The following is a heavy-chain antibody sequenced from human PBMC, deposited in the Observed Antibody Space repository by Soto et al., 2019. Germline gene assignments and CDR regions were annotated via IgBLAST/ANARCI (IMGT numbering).Heavy chain of an antibody. J-gene: IGHJ5*02. V-gene: IGHV3-23*01. Sequence: GGSLRLSCAASGFTFSSYAMSWVRQAPGKGLEWVSAISGSGGSTYYADSVKGRFTISRDNSKNTLYLQMNSLRAEDTAVYYCARETYDYIWGSYRPDWFDPWGQGTLVTVSS. CDR3: ARETYDYIWGSYRPDWFDP. CDR2: ISGSGGST. D-gene: IGHD3-16*02. CDR1: GFTFSSYA.